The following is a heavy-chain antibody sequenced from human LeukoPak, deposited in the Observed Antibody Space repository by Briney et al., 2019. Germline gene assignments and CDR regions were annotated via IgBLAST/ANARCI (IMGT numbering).Heavy chain of an antibody. CDR3: ARYTSMVAFHAHGFDI. V-gene: IGHV4-59*01. CDR2: IYYSGST. D-gene: IGHD5-18*01. Sequence: SETLSLTCTVSGGSISSYYWSWIRQSPGKGLEWIGYIYYSGSTNYNPSLKSRVTLSVGTSKNQFSLKVRSVTAADTAVYYCARYTSMVAFHAHGFDIWGQGTMVTVSS. CDR1: GGSISSYY. J-gene: IGHJ3*02.